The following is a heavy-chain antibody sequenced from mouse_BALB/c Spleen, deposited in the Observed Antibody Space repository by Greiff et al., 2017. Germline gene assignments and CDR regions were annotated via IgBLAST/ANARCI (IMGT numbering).Heavy chain of an antibody. CDR1: GFTFSSYY. V-gene: IGHV5-6-2*01. J-gene: IGHJ2*01. CDR2: INSNGGST. Sequence: EVKVVESGGGLVKLGGSLKLSCAASGFTFSSYYMSWVRQTPEKRLELVAAINSNGGSTYYPDTVKGRFTISRDNAKNTLYLQMSSLKSEDTALYYCARHDYGSRYFDYWGQGTTLTVSS. D-gene: IGHD1-1*01. CDR3: ARHDYGSRYFDY.